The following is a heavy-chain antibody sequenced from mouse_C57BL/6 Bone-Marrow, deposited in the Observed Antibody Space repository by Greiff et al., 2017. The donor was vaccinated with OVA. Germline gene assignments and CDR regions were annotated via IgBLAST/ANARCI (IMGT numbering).Heavy chain of an antibody. CDR2: IYPRSGNT. J-gene: IGHJ4*01. D-gene: IGHD1-1*01. Sequence: VHLVESGAELARPGASVKLSCKASGYTFTSYGISWVKQRTGQGLEWIGEIYPRSGNTYYNEKFKGKATLTADKSSSTAYMELRSLTSEDSAVYFCARGGYYGTLYAMDYWGQGTSVTVSS. CDR1: GYTFTSYG. V-gene: IGHV1-81*01. CDR3: ARGGYYGTLYAMDY.